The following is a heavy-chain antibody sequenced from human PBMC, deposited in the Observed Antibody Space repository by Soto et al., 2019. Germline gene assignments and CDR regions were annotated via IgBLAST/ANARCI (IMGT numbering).Heavy chain of an antibody. J-gene: IGHJ6*02. CDR1: GGTFSSYT. D-gene: IGHD6-19*01. CDR2: IIPILGIA. Sequence: ASVKVSCKASGGTFSSYTISWVRQAPGQGLEWMGRIIPILGIANYAQKFQGRVTITADKSTSAAYMELSSLRSEDTAVYYCARDLPQWLVPNLLGLDGMDVWGQGTTVTVSS. CDR3: ARDLPQWLVPNLLGLDGMDV. V-gene: IGHV1-69*04.